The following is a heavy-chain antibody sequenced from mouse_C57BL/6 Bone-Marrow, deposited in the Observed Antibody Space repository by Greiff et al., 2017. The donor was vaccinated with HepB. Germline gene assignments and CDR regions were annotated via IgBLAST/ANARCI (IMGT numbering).Heavy chain of an antibody. CDR3: ARHYDYDPWYFDV. J-gene: IGHJ1*03. Sequence: VQLQQPGAELVKPGASVKMSCKASGYTFTSYWITWVKQRPGQGLEWIGDIYPGSGSTNYNEKFKSKATLTVDTSSSTAYMQLSSLTSEDSAVYYCARHYDYDPWYFDVCGTGTTVTVSS. V-gene: IGHV1-55*01. D-gene: IGHD2-4*01. CDR1: GYTFTSYW. CDR2: IYPGSGST.